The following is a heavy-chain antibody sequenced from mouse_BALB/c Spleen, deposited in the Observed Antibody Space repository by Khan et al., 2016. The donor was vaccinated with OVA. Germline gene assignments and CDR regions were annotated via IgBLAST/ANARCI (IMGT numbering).Heavy chain of an antibody. D-gene: IGHD2-13*01. V-gene: IGHV2-3*01. Sequence: QMQLEESGPGLVAPSQSLSITCTVSGFSLTSYGVNWVRQPPGKGLEWLGVIWGDGSTNYHSALISRLSISKDNSKSQLFLKLNSLQTDDTATYXCAKWGDVYAVDYWGQGTSVTVSS. J-gene: IGHJ4*01. CDR3: AKWGDVYAVDY. CDR2: IWGDGST. CDR1: GFSLTSYG.